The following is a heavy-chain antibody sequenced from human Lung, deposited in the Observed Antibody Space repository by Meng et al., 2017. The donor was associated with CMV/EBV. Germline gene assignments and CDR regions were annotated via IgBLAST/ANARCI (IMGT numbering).Heavy chain of an antibody. CDR3: ATYWDIVGVTGFDY. V-gene: IGHV4-39*01. CDR1: DGSIRSSSYY. Sequence: PETLSLTCTVADGSIRSSSYYWGWIRQPPGKGLDWIGNIYYTGSSYYNPSLKSRVTISVDTSKNQFSLNLRAVTAGDTAVYYCATYWDIVGVTGFDYWGQGTXVTVSS. D-gene: IGHD1-26*01. J-gene: IGHJ4*02. CDR2: IYYTGSS.